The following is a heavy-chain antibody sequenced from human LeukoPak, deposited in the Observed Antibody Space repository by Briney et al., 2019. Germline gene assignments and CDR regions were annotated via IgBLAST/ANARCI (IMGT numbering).Heavy chain of an antibody. CDR1: GFTFSSYG. CDR2: IWYDGSNK. CDR3: ARESRELGGYFDY. Sequence: GGSLRLSCAASGFTFSSYGMHWVRQAPGKGLEWVAVIWYDGSNKYYADSVKGRFTISRDNSKNTLYLQMNSLRAEDTAVYYCARESRELGGYFDYWGQGTLVTVSS. D-gene: IGHD1-26*01. J-gene: IGHJ4*02. V-gene: IGHV3-33*01.